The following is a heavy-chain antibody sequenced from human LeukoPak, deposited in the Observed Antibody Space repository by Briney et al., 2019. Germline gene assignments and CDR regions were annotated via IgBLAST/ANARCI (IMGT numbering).Heavy chain of an antibody. Sequence: ASVKVSCKASGYTFTGYYMHWGRQAPGQGLEWMGWINPNSGGTNYAQKFQGRVTMTRDTSITTAYMDLSRLTSDDTAVYYCARDRYGDGFAHFDYWGQGALVTVSS. CDR3: ARDRYGDGFAHFDY. V-gene: IGHV1-2*02. J-gene: IGHJ4*02. CDR2: INPNSGGT. D-gene: IGHD5-24*01. CDR1: GYTFTGYY.